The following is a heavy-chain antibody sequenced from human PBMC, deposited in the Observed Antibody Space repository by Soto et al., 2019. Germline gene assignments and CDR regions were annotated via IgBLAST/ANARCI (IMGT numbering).Heavy chain of an antibody. CDR2: ISSSSSTI. CDR3: AREVVVAATYCYYYMDV. CDR1: GFTFSSYS. J-gene: IGHJ6*03. D-gene: IGHD2-15*01. V-gene: IGHV3-48*01. Sequence: GGSLRLSCAASGFTFSSYSMNWVRQAPGKGLEWVSYISSSSSTIYYADSVKGRFTISRDNAKNSLYLQMNSLRAEDTAVYYCAREVVVAATYCYYYMDVWGKGTTVTVSS.